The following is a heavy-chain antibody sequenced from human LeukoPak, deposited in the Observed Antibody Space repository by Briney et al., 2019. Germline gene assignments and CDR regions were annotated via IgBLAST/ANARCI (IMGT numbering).Heavy chain of an antibody. CDR1: GGTFSSYA. Sequence: SVKVSCKASGGTFSSYAISLVRQAPGQGLEWMGRIIPIFGTANYAQKFQGRATITTDESTSTAYMELSSLRSEDTAVYYCARERGLREYYFDYWGQGTLVTVSS. CDR2: IIPIFGTA. D-gene: IGHD3-16*01. J-gene: IGHJ4*02. V-gene: IGHV1-69*05. CDR3: ARERGLREYYFDY.